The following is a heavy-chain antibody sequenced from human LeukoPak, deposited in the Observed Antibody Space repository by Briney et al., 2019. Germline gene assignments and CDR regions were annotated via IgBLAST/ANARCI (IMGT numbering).Heavy chain of an antibody. V-gene: IGHV3-23*01. CDR2: ITGSGGGT. CDR3: AKVRVDAYVSPNDY. Sequence: GGSLRLSCAASGFTFSSSAISWVRQAPGKGLEWVSSITGSGGGTSYADSVKGRFTISRDNSKNTLYLQMNSLRAEDTAVYYCAKVRVDAYVSPNDYWGQGTLVTVSS. J-gene: IGHJ4*02. CDR1: GFTFSSSA. D-gene: IGHD2-21*01.